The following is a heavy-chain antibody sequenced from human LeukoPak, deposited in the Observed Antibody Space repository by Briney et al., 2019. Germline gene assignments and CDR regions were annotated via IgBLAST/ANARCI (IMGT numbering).Heavy chain of an antibody. CDR1: GFTFSSYA. J-gene: IGHJ4*02. D-gene: IGHD6-19*01. CDR3: ARVSGWYGDYFDY. Sequence: GGSLRLSCAASGFTFSSYAMHWVRQAPGKGLEWVAVISYDGSNKYYADSVKGRFTISRDNSKNTLYLQMNSLRAEDTAVYYCARVSGWYGDYFDYWGQGNLVTVSS. CDR2: ISYDGSNK. V-gene: IGHV3-30*04.